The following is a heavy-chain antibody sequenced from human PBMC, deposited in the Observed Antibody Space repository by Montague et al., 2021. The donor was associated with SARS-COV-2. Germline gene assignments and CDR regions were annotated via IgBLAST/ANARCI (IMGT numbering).Heavy chain of an antibody. CDR3: ARQGSGSYYNWFDP. J-gene: IGHJ5*02. CDR1: GGSISSSSYY. D-gene: IGHD1-26*01. V-gene: IGHV4-39*01. Sequence: SETRSLTCTVSGGSISSSSYYWGWIRQPPGKGLEWIGSIYYSGSTYYNPSLESRVTISVDTSKNQFSLKLSSVTAADTAVYYCARQGSGSYYNWFDPWGQGTLVTVSS. CDR2: IYYSGST.